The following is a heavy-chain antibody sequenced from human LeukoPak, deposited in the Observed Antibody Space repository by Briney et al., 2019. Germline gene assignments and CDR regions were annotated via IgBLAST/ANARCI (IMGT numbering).Heavy chain of an antibody. J-gene: IGHJ4*02. Sequence: GGSLRVSCATSGFSFSSYAMSGVRQAPGKGVEGVSAMSSSDDGRHFPASVRGRFTISRDNSKNTPYLQLNSLRAEDTALFHCAKVDVRGFMYGFDYWGQGALVTVSS. CDR1: GFSFSSYA. CDR3: AKVDVRGFMYGFDY. CDR2: MSSSDDGR. V-gene: IGHV3-23*01. D-gene: IGHD5-18*01.